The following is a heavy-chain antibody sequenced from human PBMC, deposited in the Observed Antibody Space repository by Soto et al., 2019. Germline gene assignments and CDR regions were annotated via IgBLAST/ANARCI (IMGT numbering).Heavy chain of an antibody. D-gene: IGHD6-6*01. Sequence: GASVKVSCKASGGTFSSYAISWVRQAPGQGLEWMGGIIPIFGTANYAQKFQGRVTITADESTSTAYMELSSLRSEDTAVYYCARRAAPPENWFDPWGQGTLVTVSS. J-gene: IGHJ5*02. CDR2: IIPIFGTA. CDR1: GGTFSSYA. V-gene: IGHV1-69*13. CDR3: ARRAAPPENWFDP.